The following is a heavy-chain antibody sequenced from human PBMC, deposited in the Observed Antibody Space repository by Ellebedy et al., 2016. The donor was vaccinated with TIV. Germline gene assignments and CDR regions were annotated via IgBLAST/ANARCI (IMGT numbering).Heavy chain of an antibody. CDR1: GYTFTSYG. Sequence: ASVKVSCKASGYTFTSYGISWVRQAPGQGLEWMGGIIPIFGTANYAQKFQGRVTITADESTSTAYMELSSLRSEDTAVYYCARDSSDVAAAGLPYYYGMDVWGHGTTVTVSS. J-gene: IGHJ6*02. V-gene: IGHV1-69*13. D-gene: IGHD6-13*01. CDR2: IIPIFGTA. CDR3: ARDSSDVAAAGLPYYYGMDV.